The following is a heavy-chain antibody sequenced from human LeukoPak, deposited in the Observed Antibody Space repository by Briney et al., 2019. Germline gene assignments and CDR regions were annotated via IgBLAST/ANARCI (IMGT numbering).Heavy chain of an antibody. CDR1: GYTFTSYY. CDR3: ASAYYDYVWGSYRYRDY. CDR2: INPSGGST. D-gene: IGHD3-16*02. J-gene: IGHJ4*02. V-gene: IGHV1-46*01. Sequence: GASVKVSCKASGYTFTSYYMHWVRQAPGQGLEWMGIINPSGGSTSYTQKFQGRITMTRDTSTSTVYVELSSLRSEDTAVYYCASAYYDYVWGSYRYRDYWGQGTLVTVPS.